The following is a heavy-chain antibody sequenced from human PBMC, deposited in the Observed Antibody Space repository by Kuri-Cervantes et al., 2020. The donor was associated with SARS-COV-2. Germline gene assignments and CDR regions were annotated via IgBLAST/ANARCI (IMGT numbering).Heavy chain of an antibody. CDR3: ATLEAFDVRLPYGMDV. CDR1: GYTFTGYY. D-gene: IGHD2-15*01. CDR2: INPNSGGT. J-gene: IGHJ6*02. V-gene: IGHV1-2*02. Sequence: ASVKVSCKASGYTFTGYYMHWVRQATGQGLEWMGWINPNSGGTNYAQKFQGRVTMTRDTSISTAYMELSSLRSEDTAVYYCATLEAFDVRLPYGMDVWGQGTTVTVSS.